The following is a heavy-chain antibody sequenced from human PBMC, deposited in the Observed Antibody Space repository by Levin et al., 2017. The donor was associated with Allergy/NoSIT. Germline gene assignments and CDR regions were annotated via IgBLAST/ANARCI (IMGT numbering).Heavy chain of an antibody. CDR1: GFTFSRYW. Sequence: GESLKISCEDSGFTFSRYWMHWVRQAPGKGLVWVSRINSDGSSTSYADSVKGRFTISRDNTYNTLYLEMKSLRVEDTAVYYCARDPGSGGFQMDVWGQGTTVSVYS. J-gene: IGHJ6*02. V-gene: IGHV3-74*01. CDR3: ARDPGSGGFQMDV. CDR2: INSDGSST. D-gene: IGHD6-25*01.